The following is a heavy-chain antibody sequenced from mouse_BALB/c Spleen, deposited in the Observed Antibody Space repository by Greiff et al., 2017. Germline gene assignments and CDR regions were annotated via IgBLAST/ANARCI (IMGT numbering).Heavy chain of an antibody. CDR3: ASTATKYFDV. D-gene: IGHD1-2*01. CDR1: GFTFSSYA. J-gene: IGHJ1*01. V-gene: IGHV5-6-5*01. Sequence: EVQVVESGGGLVKPGGSLKLSCAASGFTFSSYAMSWVRQTPEKRLEWVASISSGGSTYYPDSVKGRFTISRDNARNILYLQMSSLKSEDTAMYYCASTATKYFDVWGAGTTVTVSS. CDR2: ISSGGST.